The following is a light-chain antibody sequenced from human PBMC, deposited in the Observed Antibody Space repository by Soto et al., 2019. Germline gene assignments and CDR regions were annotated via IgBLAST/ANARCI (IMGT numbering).Light chain of an antibody. CDR1: QSVSSN. CDR3: QQYNNWHLYT. V-gene: IGKV3-15*01. CDR2: GAS. J-gene: IGKJ2*01. Sequence: EIVMTQSPATLSVSPGERATLSCRASQSVSSNLAWYQQKPGQAPRLLIYGASTRATGIPARFSGSGSGTEFTLTISSLRSEDFAVYYCQQYNNWHLYTFGQGTKLEIK.